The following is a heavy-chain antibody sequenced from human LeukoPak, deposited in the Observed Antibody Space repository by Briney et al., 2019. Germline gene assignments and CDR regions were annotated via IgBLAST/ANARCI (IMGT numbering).Heavy chain of an antibody. CDR3: ARGRGARSSRWYNWFDP. Sequence: PSETLSLTCTVSGGSISSYYWSWIRQPPGKGLEYIGYIYYTGSTNYNPSLKSRVTISIDTSKNQFSLEMSSVTAADTAVYYCARGRGARSSRWYNWFDPWGQGTLVTVSS. CDR2: IYYTGST. J-gene: IGHJ5*02. CDR1: GGSISSYY. V-gene: IGHV4-59*12. D-gene: IGHD6-13*01.